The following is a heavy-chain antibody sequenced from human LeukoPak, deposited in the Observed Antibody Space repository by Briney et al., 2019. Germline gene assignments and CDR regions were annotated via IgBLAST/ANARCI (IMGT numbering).Heavy chain of an antibody. CDR2: IYYSGST. V-gene: IGHV4-59*01. Sequence: PSEPLSLTCTVSGGSISSYYWSWIRQPPGKGLEWIGYIYYSGSTNYNPSLKSRVTISVDTSKNQFSLKLSSVTAADTAVYYCASSSVEYFDYWGQGTLVTVSS. D-gene: IGHD5/OR15-5a*01. CDR1: GGSISSYY. J-gene: IGHJ4*02. CDR3: ASSSVEYFDY.